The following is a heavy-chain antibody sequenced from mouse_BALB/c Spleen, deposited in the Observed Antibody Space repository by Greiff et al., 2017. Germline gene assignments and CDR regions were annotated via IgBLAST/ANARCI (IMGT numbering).Heavy chain of an antibody. CDR2: IRSKSNNYAT. CDR3: VSGNWNFDV. J-gene: IGHJ1*01. Sequence: EVHLVESGGGLVQPKGSLKLSCAASGFTFNTYAMNWVRQAPGKGLEWVARIRSKSNNYATYYADSVKDRFTISRDDSQSMLYLQMNNLKTEDTAMYYCVSGNWNFDVWGAGTTVTVSS. V-gene: IGHV10-1*02. CDR1: GFTFNTYA.